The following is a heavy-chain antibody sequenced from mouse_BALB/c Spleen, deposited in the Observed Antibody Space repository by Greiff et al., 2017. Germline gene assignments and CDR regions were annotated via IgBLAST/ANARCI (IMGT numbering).Heavy chain of an antibody. V-gene: IGHV5-6*01. CDR3: ARHTAAMDD. D-gene: IGHD1-2*01. J-gene: IGHJ4*01. CDR2: ISSGGSYT. CDR1: GFTFSSYG. Sequence: EVHLVESGGGLVQPGGSRKLSCAASGFTFSSYGMSWVRQTPDKRLEWVATISSGGSYTYYPDSVKGRFTISRDNAKNTLYLQMSSLKSEDTAMYYCARHTAAMDDWGQGTTVTVSS.